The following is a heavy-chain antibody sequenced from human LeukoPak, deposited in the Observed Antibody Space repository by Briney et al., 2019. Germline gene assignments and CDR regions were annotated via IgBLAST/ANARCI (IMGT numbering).Heavy chain of an antibody. V-gene: IGHV3-30*03. CDR3: AREDSGSYMGGDSFDI. D-gene: IGHD1-26*01. CDR1: GFTFSSYG. J-gene: IGHJ3*02. CDR2: ISYDGSNK. Sequence: GRSLRLSCAASGFTFSSYGMHWVRQAPGKGLEWVAVISYDGSNKYYADSVKGRFTISRDNAKNSLYLQMNSLRAEDTAVYYCAREDSGSYMGGDSFDIWGQGTVVTVSS.